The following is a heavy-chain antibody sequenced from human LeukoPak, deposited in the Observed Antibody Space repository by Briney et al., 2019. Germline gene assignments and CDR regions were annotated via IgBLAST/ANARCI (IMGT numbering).Heavy chain of an antibody. CDR3: TRVVLGYYGGNRDLDY. CDR2: IRSKAYGGTT. D-gene: IGHD3-10*01. CDR1: GFTFGDYA. V-gene: IGHV3-49*03. J-gene: IGHJ4*02. Sequence: GGSLRLSCTASGFTFGDYAMSWFRQAPRKGLEWVGFIRSKAYGGTTEYAASVKGRFTISRDDSKSIAYLQMNSLKTEDTAVYYCTRVVLGYYGGNRDLDYWGQGTLVTVSS.